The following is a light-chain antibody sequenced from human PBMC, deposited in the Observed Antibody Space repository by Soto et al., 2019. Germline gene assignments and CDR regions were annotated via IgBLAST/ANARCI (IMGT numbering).Light chain of an antibody. Sequence: EIVMTQSPATLSVSPGERATLSCRASQSVSSNLAWYQQKPGQAPRLLIYGASTRATGIPARFSGSGSGTDFSLNIRSLKSEDVVICCCQQHNTWPPLTFGGGTKVEIK. V-gene: IGKV3-15*01. CDR3: QQHNTWPPLT. CDR1: QSVSSN. J-gene: IGKJ4*01. CDR2: GAS.